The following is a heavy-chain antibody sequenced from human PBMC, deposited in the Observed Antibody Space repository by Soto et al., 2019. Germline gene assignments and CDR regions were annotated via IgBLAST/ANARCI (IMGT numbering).Heavy chain of an antibody. Sequence: SETLSLTCAVSGGSISSSNWWSWVRQPPGKGLEWIGEIYHSGSTNYNPSLKSRVTISVDKSKNQFSLKLSPVTAADTAVYYCASREAISGLYYFDYSAQGPLVTVSS. D-gene: IGHD6-19*01. J-gene: IGHJ4*02. V-gene: IGHV4-4*02. CDR2: IYHSGST. CDR1: GGSISSSNW. CDR3: ASREAISGLYYFDY.